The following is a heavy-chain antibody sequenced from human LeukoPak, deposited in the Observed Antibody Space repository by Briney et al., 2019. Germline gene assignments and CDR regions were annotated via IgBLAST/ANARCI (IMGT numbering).Heavy chain of an antibody. CDR2: IRSDGDTK. CDR1: GFTFSSYA. J-gene: IGHJ6*03. D-gene: IGHD4-17*01. CDR3: AKGQSDYGARYYYYYYIDV. Sequence: PGGSLRLSCAASGFTFSSYAMHWVRQAPGKGLEWVAFIRSDGDTKYYADSVKGRFTISRDNSKNTLFLQMHRLRAEDTALYYCAKGQSDYGARYYYYYYIDVWGKGATVTISS. V-gene: IGHV3-30*02.